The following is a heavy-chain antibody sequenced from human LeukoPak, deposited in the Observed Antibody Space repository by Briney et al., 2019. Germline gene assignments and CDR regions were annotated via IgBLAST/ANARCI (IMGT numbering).Heavy chain of an antibody. Sequence: PSETLSLTCTVSGGSVSSDSYHWSWIRQPPGKGLEWIGYIHYTGSTNYIPSLKSRVTISVDTSKNQFSLKLSSVTAADTAVYYCASSPLYYYDSTTPPYGMDVWGQGTTVTVSS. V-gene: IGHV4-61*01. CDR1: GGSVSSDSYH. CDR2: IHYTGST. CDR3: ASSPLYYYDSTTPPYGMDV. J-gene: IGHJ6*02. D-gene: IGHD3-22*01.